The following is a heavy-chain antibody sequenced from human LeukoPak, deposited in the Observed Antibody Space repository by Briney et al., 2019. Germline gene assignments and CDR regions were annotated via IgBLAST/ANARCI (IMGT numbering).Heavy chain of an antibody. CDR3: ARPYGDYVWWFDP. J-gene: IGHJ5*02. V-gene: IGHV3-21*01. CDR2: ISSSSSYI. CDR1: GFTFDDYT. Sequence: GGSLRLSCAASGFTFDDYTMHWVRQAPGKGLEWFSSISSSSSYIYYADSVKGRFTISRDNAKNSLYLQMNSLRAEDTAVYYCARPYGDYVWWFDPWGQGTLVTVSS. D-gene: IGHD4-17*01.